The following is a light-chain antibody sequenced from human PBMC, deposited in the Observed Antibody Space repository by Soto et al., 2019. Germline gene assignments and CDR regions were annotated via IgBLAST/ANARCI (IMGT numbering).Light chain of an antibody. CDR3: QQYGGSPLT. J-gene: IGKJ4*01. Sequence: VLTHSPRTLSLSPVESSTLSCRASQRVSSSWLAWYQQKPGQAPRLLFFGVSSLAGGVPDRFGGSGSGTDFTLTISRLEPDDFAVYYCQQYGGSPLTFGGGTKVDIK. CDR1: QRVSSSW. V-gene: IGKV3-20*01. CDR2: GVS.